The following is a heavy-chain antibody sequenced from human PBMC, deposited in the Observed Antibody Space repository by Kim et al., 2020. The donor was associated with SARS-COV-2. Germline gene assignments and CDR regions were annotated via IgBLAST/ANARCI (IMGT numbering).Heavy chain of an antibody. J-gene: IGHJ3*01. CDR1: GFTFSPFA. CDR2: IRSDESKR. V-gene: IGHV3-33*01. CDR3: ARNFGSATMIGDV. Sequence: GGSLRLSCTASGFTFSPFAMHWVRQAPGKGLEWVAVIRSDESKRYYAESVKDRFIISRDNSKNTLYLQMNSLRAEDTAIYYCARNFGSATMIGDVWGLGT. D-gene: IGHD3-10*01.